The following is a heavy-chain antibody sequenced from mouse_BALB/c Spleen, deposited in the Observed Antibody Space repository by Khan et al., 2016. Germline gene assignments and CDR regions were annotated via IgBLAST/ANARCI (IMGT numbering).Heavy chain of an antibody. CDR3: ARLHYYGRFAY. J-gene: IGHJ3*01. D-gene: IGHD1-2*01. CDR1: GFDFSRYW. V-gene: IGHV4-1*02. Sequence: EVQFQESGGGLVQPGGSLKLSCAASGFDFSRYWMSWVRQAPGKGLEWIGEINPDSSTINYTPSLKDKFIISRDNAKNTLYLQMSKVRSEDTALYYCARLHYYGRFAYWGQGTLVTVSA. CDR2: INPDSSTI.